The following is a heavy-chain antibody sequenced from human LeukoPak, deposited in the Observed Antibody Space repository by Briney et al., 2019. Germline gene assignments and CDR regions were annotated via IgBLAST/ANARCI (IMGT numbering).Heavy chain of an antibody. J-gene: IGHJ5*02. D-gene: IGHD3-10*01. Sequence: GGSLRLSCAASGFTFNTYWMTWVRQAPGKGLEWVANINEDGREKYYVDSVKGRIFISRDNARHSLYLQMNSPRAEDTAVYYCVRGGFSIDRWGQGTLVTVSS. V-gene: IGHV3-7*01. CDR2: INEDGREK. CDR3: VRGGFSIDR. CDR1: GFTFNTYW.